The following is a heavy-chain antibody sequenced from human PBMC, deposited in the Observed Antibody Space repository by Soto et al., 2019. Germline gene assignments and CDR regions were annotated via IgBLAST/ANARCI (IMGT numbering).Heavy chain of an antibody. CDR3: ARVLANYDSSGYYAPGWFDP. J-gene: IGHJ5*02. V-gene: IGHV1-18*04. Sequence: ASVKVSCKASGYTFTSYGISWVRQAPGQGLERMGWISAYNGNTNYAQKLQGRVTMTTDTSTSTAYMELRSLRSDDTAVYYCARVLANYDSSGYYAPGWFDPWGQGTLVTVSS. D-gene: IGHD3-22*01. CDR2: ISAYNGNT. CDR1: GYTFTSYG.